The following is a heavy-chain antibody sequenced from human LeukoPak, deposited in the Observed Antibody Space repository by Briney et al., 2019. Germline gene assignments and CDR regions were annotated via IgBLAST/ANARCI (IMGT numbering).Heavy chain of an antibody. CDR2: INPNSGGT. CDR3: ARGAGYSGYVGADY. J-gene: IGHJ4*02. V-gene: IGHV1-2*02. CDR1: GSTFTGYY. D-gene: IGHD5-12*01. Sequence: ASVKVSCKASGSTFTGYYMHWVRHAQGQGLELMGWINPNSGGTNYSQTFQGRVTITRDTSISTAYMELSRLRSDDTAVYYCARGAGYSGYVGADYWGQGTLVTVSS.